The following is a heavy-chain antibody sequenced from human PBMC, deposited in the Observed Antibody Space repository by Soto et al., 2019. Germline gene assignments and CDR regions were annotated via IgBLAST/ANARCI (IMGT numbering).Heavy chain of an antibody. CDR3: ASEDYGDYGRFDY. CDR2: ISSSSSYI. Sequence: EVQLVESGGGLVKPGGSLRLSCAASGFTFSSYSMNWVRQAPGKGLEWVSSISSSSSYIYYADSVKGRFIISRDNAKNSLYLQMNSLRAEDTAVYYCASEDYGDYGRFDYWGQGTLVTVSS. CDR1: GFTFSSYS. V-gene: IGHV3-21*01. J-gene: IGHJ4*02. D-gene: IGHD4-17*01.